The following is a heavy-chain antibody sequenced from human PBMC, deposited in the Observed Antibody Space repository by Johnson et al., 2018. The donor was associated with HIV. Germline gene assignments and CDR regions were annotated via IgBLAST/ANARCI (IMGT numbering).Heavy chain of an antibody. CDR3: AGGADPGIAAALV. D-gene: IGHD6-13*01. CDR1: GFTFSNAW. CDR2: IYSGGRT. J-gene: IGHJ3*01. V-gene: IGHV3-66*01. Sequence: VQLVESGGGLVKPGGSLRLSCAASGFTFSNAWMSWVRQAPGKGLECVSGIYSGGRTYYADSVEGQFTISRNNSKNTLHLQMNSLRAEDTALYYCAGGADPGIAAALVWGQGTMVTVSS.